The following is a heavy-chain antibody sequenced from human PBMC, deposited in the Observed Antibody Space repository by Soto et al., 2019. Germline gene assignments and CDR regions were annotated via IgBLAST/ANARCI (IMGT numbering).Heavy chain of an antibody. D-gene: IGHD2-2*02. V-gene: IGHV3-49*04. J-gene: IGHJ4*02. CDR1: GFTFGDYA. CDR3: TRDSEIYCSSTSCYNGY. Sequence: GGSLRLSXTASGFTFGDYAMSWVRQAPGKGLEWVGFIRSKAYGGTTEYAASVKGRFTISRDDSKSIAYLQMNSLKTEDTAVYYCTRDSEIYCSSTSCYNGYWGQGTLVTVSS. CDR2: IRSKAYGGTT.